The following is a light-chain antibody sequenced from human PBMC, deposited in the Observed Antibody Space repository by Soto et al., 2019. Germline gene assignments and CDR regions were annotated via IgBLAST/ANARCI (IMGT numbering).Light chain of an antibody. V-gene: IGKV1-5*03. CDR1: QSISSR. CDR3: QQYDSYSWT. Sequence: DIQMTQSPSTLSASVGERVTITCRASQSISSRLAWYQQKPGKVPKLLIYKASSLESGVPSRFSGSGSGTEFTLTISRLQPDDFAAYYCQQYDSYSWTFGQGTKVEI. J-gene: IGKJ1*01. CDR2: KAS.